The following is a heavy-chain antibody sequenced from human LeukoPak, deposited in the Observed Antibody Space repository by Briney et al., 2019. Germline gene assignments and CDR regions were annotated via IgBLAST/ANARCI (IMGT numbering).Heavy chain of an antibody. CDR2: ISSSGSMI. Sequence: PGGSLRLSCAASGFTVSSYSMNWVRQVPGKGLEWDSHISSSGSMIWYADSVKGRFTISRDSAKNSLHLQMNSLRAEDTAVYYCARDPESNWGWDLDYWGQGTLVTVSS. CDR3: ARDPESNWGWDLDY. J-gene: IGHJ4*02. V-gene: IGHV3-48*01. D-gene: IGHD7-27*01. CDR1: GFTVSSYS.